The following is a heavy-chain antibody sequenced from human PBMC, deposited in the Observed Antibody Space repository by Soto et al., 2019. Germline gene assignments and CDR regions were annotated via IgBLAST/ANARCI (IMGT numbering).Heavy chain of an antibody. D-gene: IGHD3-10*01. Sequence: QVQLVESGGGVVQPGRSLRLSCAASGFTFSSYGMHWVRQAPGKGLEWVAVISYDGSNKYYAHSVKGRFTISRDNSKNRLYLQMNGLRTEDTAVYYCASLLLWFGELLGGDAFAIWGQGTMVTVSS. J-gene: IGHJ3*02. CDR1: GFTFSSYG. V-gene: IGHV3-30*03. CDR2: ISYDGSNK. CDR3: ASLLLWFGELLGGDAFAI.